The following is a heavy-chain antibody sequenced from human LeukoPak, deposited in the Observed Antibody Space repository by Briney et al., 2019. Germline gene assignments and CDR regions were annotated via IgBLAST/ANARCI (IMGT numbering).Heavy chain of an antibody. V-gene: IGHV3-23*01. J-gene: IGHJ3*02. D-gene: IGHD1-1*01. CDR1: GFTFSSYA. Sequence: GGSLRLSCAASGFTFSSYAMSWVRQAPGKGLEWVSSIGGSGTNTYYADSVKGRFTISRDNSKNTLYLQMNSLRAEDTAVYYCAKAHGLQSATSNYAFHIWGQGTMVTVSS. CDR2: IGGSGTNT. CDR3: AKAHGLQSATSNYAFHI.